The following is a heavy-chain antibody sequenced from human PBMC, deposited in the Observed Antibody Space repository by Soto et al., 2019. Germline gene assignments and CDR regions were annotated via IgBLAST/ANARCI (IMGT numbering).Heavy chain of an antibody. CDR2: IFSGGST. CDR1: GFTVSSNY. V-gene: IGHV3-66*04. D-gene: IGHD2-21*02. Sequence: PGGSLRLSCVVSGFTVSSNYMSWVRQAPGKGLEWVSVIFSGGSTYYADSVKGRFTFSRDNSKNTLYLQMNSLRAEDTAVYYCASQPLFPSAGQTDTEYYFDYWGQGTLVTVSS. J-gene: IGHJ4*02. CDR3: ASQPLFPSAGQTDTEYYFDY.